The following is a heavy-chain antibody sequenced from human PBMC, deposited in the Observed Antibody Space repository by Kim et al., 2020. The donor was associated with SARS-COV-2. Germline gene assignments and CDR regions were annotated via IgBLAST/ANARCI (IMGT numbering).Heavy chain of an antibody. CDR1: GFTFDDYA. D-gene: IGHD5-18*01. J-gene: IGHJ6*02. CDR3: ARGYSYGLTQGGMDV. Sequence: GGSLRLSCAASGFTFDDYAMHWVRRAPGKGLEWVSGINWNGGNIGYADSVKGRFTISRDNAKNSLYLQMNSLRPDDTALYYCARGYSYGLTQGGMDVWGQGTTVTVSS. V-gene: IGHV3-9*01. CDR2: INWNGGNI.